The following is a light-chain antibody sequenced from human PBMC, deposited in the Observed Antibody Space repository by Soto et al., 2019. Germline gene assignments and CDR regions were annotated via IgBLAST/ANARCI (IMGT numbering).Light chain of an antibody. CDR3: QQYDVHPKT. Sequence: DIQMTQSPSSVSASVGDEVIITCRASRHISTWLAWYQQTPGKAPKVLISDASRLETGVPSRFSGSGYGTDFTLTITSLQTDDFGTYHCQQYDVHPKTFGQGTKVDIK. CDR1: RHISTW. V-gene: IGKV1-5*01. CDR2: DAS. J-gene: IGKJ1*01.